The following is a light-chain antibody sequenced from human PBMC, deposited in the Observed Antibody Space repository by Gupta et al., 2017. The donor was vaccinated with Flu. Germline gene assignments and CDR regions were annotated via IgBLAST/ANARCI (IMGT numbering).Light chain of an antibody. V-gene: IGLV8-61*01. CDR1: FGSVPTSYY. CDR3: VLYVGSGSWV. J-gene: IGLJ3*02. Sequence: QTVVTQEPSLSSSAGETVTLTYGLAFGSVPTSYYPSWYQQMPGPAPRTLMYSTDTRSSGVPDRFSGTILGNKAALTITGAQADDESDYYCVLYVGSGSWVFGGGTKLTVL. CDR2: STD.